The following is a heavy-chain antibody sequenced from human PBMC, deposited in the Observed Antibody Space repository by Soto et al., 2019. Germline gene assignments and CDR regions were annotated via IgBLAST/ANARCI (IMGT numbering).Heavy chain of an antibody. J-gene: IGHJ6*02. CDR3: ARVVHDYVWGSYRDYYYGMDV. CDR1: GDSVSINSAA. V-gene: IGHV6-1*01. D-gene: IGHD3-16*02. Sequence: SQTLSLTCAISGDSVSINSAAWNSIRQSPSRGLEWLGRTYYRSKWYNDYAVSVKSRITINPDTSKNQFSLQLNSVTPEDTAVYYCARVVHDYVWGSYRDYYYGMDVWGQGTTVTVSS. CDR2: TYYRSKWYN.